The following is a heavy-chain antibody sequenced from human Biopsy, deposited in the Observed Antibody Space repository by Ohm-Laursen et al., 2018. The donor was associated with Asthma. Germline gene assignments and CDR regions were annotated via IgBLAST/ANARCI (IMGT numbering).Heavy chain of an antibody. J-gene: IGHJ4*02. CDR3: AKAREDIVVVVAVSDS. Sequence: SLRLSCSASGFTFRSYAMHWVRQPPGKGLEWVSAISGSGGSTYYADSVKGRFTISRDNSKNTLHLQMNSLRAEDTAVYYCAKAREDIVVVVAVSDSWGQGTLVTVSS. D-gene: IGHD2-15*01. CDR2: ISGSGGST. V-gene: IGHV3-23*01. CDR1: GFTFRSYA.